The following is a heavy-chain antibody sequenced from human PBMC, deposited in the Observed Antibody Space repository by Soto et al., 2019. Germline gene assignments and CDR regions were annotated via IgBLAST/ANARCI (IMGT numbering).Heavy chain of an antibody. J-gene: IGHJ6*02. V-gene: IGHV1-3*01. D-gene: IGHD4-17*01. CDR3: ARDTAPSDG. Sequence: QVQLVQSGAEVKKPGASVKVSCKASGYTFTSYAMHWVRQAPGQRLEWMGWINAGNGNTKYSQKFQGRVTITRDTSAITAYMQRSSLRSEDTAVYYCARDTAPSDGWGQGPTVTVSS. CDR2: INAGNGNT. CDR1: GYTFTSYA.